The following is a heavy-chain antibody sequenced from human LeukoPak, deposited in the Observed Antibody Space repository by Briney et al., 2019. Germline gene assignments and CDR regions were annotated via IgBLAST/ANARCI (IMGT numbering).Heavy chain of an antibody. CDR2: INTNTRNP. D-gene: IGHD6-6*01. Sequence: ASVKVSCKASGYIFTNNAMNWVRQAPGQGLEWMGWINTNTRNPTYAQGFTGRFVFSLDTSVSTAYLQISSLKAEDTAVYYCARGYEYSRLGFDYWGQGTLVTVSS. CDR1: GYIFTNNA. J-gene: IGHJ4*02. V-gene: IGHV7-4-1*02. CDR3: ARGYEYSRLGFDY.